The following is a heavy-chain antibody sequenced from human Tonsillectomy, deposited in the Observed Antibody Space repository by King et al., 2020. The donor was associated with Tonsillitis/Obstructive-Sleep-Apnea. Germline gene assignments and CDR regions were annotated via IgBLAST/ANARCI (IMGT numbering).Heavy chain of an antibody. CDR2: IYYSGST. CDR3: ARGIRGDNDAFDI. D-gene: IGHD3-10*01. V-gene: IGHV4-59*01. CDR1: GGSISSYY. Sequence: QLQESGPGLVKPSETLSLTCTVSGGSISSYYWIWIRQPPGKGLEWIGYIYYSGSTNYNPSLKSRVTISVDTSKNQFSLKLCSVTAADASVYYCARGIRGDNDAFDIWGQGTMVTVSS. J-gene: IGHJ3*02.